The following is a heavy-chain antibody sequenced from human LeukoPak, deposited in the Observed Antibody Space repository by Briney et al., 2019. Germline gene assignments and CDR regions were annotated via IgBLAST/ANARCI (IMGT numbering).Heavy chain of an antibody. V-gene: IGHV4-34*01. D-gene: IGHD7-27*01. CDR1: GEFYSGYY. Sequence: SETLSLTCGVSGEFYSGYYWSWIRQPPGKGLEWIGDINHSGTTKYNPSLKSRVTISIDTSKKQFSLKVNSVTAADTAVYFCARGFRGDNFDYWGQGTLVTVSS. CDR3: ARGFRGDNFDY. CDR2: INHSGTT. J-gene: IGHJ4*02.